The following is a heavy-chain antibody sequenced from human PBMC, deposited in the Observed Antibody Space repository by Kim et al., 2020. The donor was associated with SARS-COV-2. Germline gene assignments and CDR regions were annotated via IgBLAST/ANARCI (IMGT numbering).Heavy chain of an antibody. D-gene: IGHD6-13*01. CDR1: GFTFSSYS. CDR2: ISSSSSYI. CDR3: ARDQGGWVIAAAGTPADYYYGMDV. J-gene: IGHJ6*02. Sequence: GGSLRLSCAASGFTFSSYSMNWVRQAPGNGLEWVSSISSSSSYIYYADSVKGRFTISRDNAKNSLYLQMNSLRAEDTAVYYCARDQGGWVIAAAGTPADYYYGMDVWGQGTTVTVSS. V-gene: IGHV3-21*01.